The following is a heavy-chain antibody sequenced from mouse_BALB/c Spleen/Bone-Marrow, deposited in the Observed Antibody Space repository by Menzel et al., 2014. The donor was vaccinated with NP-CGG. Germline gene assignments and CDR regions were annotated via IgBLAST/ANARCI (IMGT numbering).Heavy chain of an antibody. Sequence: QVQLKESGTELMKPGASVKISCKATGYTFSSYWIEWVKQRPGHGLEWIGEILPGSGNTNYNENFKGKATFTADTSSNTAYMQLSSLTSEDSAVYYCARYYDYAWFAYWGQGTLVPVSA. CDR3: ARYYDYAWFAY. D-gene: IGHD2-4*01. V-gene: IGHV1-9*01. CDR2: ILPGSGNT. J-gene: IGHJ3*01. CDR1: GYTFSSYW.